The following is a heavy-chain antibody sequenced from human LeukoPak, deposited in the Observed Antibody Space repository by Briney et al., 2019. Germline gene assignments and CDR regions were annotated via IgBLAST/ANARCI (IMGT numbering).Heavy chain of an antibody. CDR2: INSDGSST. D-gene: IGHD6-13*01. Sequence: PGGSLRLSCAASGFTFSSYWMHWVRQAPGKGLVWVSRINSDGSSTSYADSVKGRFTISRDNAKNTLYLQMNSLRAEDTAVYYCARTSIAAAGIHYWGQGTLVTVSS. CDR1: GFTFSSYW. CDR3: ARTSIAAAGIHY. V-gene: IGHV3-74*01. J-gene: IGHJ4*02.